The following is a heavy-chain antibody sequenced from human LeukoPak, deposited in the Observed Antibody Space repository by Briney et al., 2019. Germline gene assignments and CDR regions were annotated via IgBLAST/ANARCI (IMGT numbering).Heavy chain of an antibody. CDR1: RGSISTYY. J-gene: IGHJ6*02. V-gene: IGHV4-4*07. Sequence: PSETLSLTCTVSRGSISTYYWSWIRQPAGKGLEWIGRIYTSGSTNYNPSLKSRVTMSVDTSKNQVSLKLSSVTAADTAVYYCARGGVVVVAANWYYYYGMDVWGQGNTVTVSS. CDR2: IYTSGST. D-gene: IGHD2-15*01. CDR3: ARGGVVVVAANWYYYYGMDV.